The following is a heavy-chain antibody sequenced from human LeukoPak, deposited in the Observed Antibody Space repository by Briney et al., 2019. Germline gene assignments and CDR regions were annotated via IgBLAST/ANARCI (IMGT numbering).Heavy chain of an antibody. D-gene: IGHD6-13*01. J-gene: IGHJ4*02. V-gene: IGHV3-23*01. CDR1: GFTFNTYA. CDR2: ISGSGGST. Sequence: GGSLRLSWAASGFTFNTYAMGWVRQAPGKGLEWVSSISGSGGSTFYADSVKGRFTISRDNSKNTLYLQMNSLRAEDTAVYYCAKDLSDSSRVPGDYWGQGTLVTVSS. CDR3: AKDLSDSSRVPGDY.